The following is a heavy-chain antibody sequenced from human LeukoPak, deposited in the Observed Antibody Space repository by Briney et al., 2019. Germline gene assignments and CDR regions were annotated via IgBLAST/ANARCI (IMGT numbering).Heavy chain of an antibody. J-gene: IGHJ4*02. V-gene: IGHV3-30*02. D-gene: IGHD3-9*01. Sequence: GGSLRLSCAASGFTFSSYGMHWVRQAPGKGLEWVAFMRYDGSNKYYADSVKGRFTISRDNSKNTLYLQMNSLRAEDTAVYYCAKDLQHYDILATPGVDYWGQGTLVTVSS. CDR3: AKDLQHYDILATPGVDY. CDR1: GFTFSSYG. CDR2: MRYDGSNK.